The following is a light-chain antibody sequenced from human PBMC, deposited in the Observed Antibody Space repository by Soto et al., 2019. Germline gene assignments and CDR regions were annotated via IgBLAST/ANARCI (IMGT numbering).Light chain of an antibody. CDR3: QQYNSYSPRT. Sequence: DIQMTQSPSTLSASIGDRVTITCRASQSVSSWLAWYQQKPGKAPNLLIYDASSLESGVPSRFSGSGSGTEFTLTISSLQPDDFATYYCQQYNSYSPRTFGQGTKVDIK. CDR1: QSVSSW. CDR2: DAS. J-gene: IGKJ1*01. V-gene: IGKV1-5*01.